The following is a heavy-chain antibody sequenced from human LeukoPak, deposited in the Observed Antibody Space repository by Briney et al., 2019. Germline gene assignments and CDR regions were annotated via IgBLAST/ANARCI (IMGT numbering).Heavy chain of an antibody. CDR1: GGSMGRNTYY. CDR3: ARDLVVLYDILTGYYIPNYMDV. V-gene: IGHV4-39*07. D-gene: IGHD3-9*01. J-gene: IGHJ6*03. CDR2: VFYSGTT. Sequence: KASETLSLTCTLSGGSMGRNTYYWAWIRQPPGKGLEWISTVFYSGTTYYNPALRRRVTMSVDTSKNQFSLKLSSVTAADTAVYYCARDLVVLYDILTGYYIPNYMDVWGKGTTVTVSS.